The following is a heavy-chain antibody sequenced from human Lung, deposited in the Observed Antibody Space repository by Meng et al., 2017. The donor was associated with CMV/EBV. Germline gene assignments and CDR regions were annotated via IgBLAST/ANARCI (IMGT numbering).Heavy chain of an antibody. Sequence: TFNTYTMNWVRPAPGQRLEWVSSLRATSTSIYYADSVKGRFTISRNNAKNTLSLQMNSLGAEDTAMYYCARAAVFEKIVVVPTAIGSWGRGTLVTVSS. CDR2: LRATSTSI. CDR3: ARAAVFEKIVVVPTAIGS. D-gene: IGHD2-2*01. V-gene: IGHV3-21*04. CDR1: TFNTYT. J-gene: IGHJ5*01.